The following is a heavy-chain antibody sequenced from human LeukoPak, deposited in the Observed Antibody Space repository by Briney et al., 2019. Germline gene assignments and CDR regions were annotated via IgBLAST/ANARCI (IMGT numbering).Heavy chain of an antibody. CDR1: GLTFSTYW. V-gene: IGHV3-7*01. D-gene: IGHD2-2*01. J-gene: IGHJ4*02. CDR2: IKQDGSEK. CDR3: ARNARGPGDF. Sequence: GGSLRLSCAASGLTFSTYWMNWVRQAPGKGLEWVANIKQDGSEKYYVDSVKGRFTISRDNAKKLVYLQMNSLRAEDTAIYYCARNARGPGDFWGQGTVVTLSS.